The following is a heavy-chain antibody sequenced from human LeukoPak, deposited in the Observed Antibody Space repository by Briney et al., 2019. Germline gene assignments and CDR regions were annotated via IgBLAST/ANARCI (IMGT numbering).Heavy chain of an antibody. CDR1: GFSFTDAW. V-gene: IGHV3-15*01. D-gene: IGHD3-22*01. CDR3: TTEKDLYYYDSSGYFH. Sequence: GGSLRLSCAASGFSFTDAWMSWVRRAPGRGLEWVGRIKSKADGGRAEYSATVKGRFFISRDDAKSTLYVQMNRLRTEDTAVYYCTTEKDLYYYDSSGYFHWGQGSLVTVSS. J-gene: IGHJ4*02. CDR2: IKSKADGGRA.